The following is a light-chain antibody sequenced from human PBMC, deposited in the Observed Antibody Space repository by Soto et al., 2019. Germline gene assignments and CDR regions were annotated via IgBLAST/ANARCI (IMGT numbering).Light chain of an antibody. Sequence: EIVLTQSPGILSLSPGERATLSCRASQSVSNDFLAWYQQKPGQAPRLLIYGASTRAPDVPDRFRGSESGEHFTLAISRLDTNDFAVYSCKQYASSPPSTLGQGTKVE. V-gene: IGKV3-20*01. CDR2: GAS. CDR3: KQYASSPPST. J-gene: IGKJ1*01. CDR1: QSVSNDF.